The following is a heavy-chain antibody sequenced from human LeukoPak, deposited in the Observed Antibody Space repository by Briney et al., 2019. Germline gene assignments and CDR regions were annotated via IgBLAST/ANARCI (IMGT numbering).Heavy chain of an antibody. CDR3: AKDAQPRSRWFDP. CDR1: GFIFKDYW. CDR2: IKRDGSEK. D-gene: IGHD3-16*01. Sequence: GGSLRLSCAASGFIFKDYWMIWVRQAPGKGLEWVANIKRDGSEKYYVDSVKGRFTISRDNAKNSLYLQMNTLRAEDTAMYYCAKDAQPRSRWFDPWGQGTLVTVSS. V-gene: IGHV3-7*03. J-gene: IGHJ5*02.